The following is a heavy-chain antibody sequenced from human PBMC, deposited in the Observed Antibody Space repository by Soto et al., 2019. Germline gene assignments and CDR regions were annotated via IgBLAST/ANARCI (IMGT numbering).Heavy chain of an antibody. J-gene: IGHJ4*02. V-gene: IGHV3-23*01. D-gene: IGHD3-16*01. CDR1: GFTFSSFA. Sequence: EVQVLESGGGLVQPGGSLRLSCAASGFTFSSFAMSWVRQLPGKGLEWVSGITPSGDATYYADSMRGRFTISRDNSKNTLYLQMDSLRAEDTGVYYCANMVPRSGNNGYVDYFVYWGQGTLVTVSS. CDR3: ANMVPRSGNNGYVDYFVY. CDR2: ITPSGDAT.